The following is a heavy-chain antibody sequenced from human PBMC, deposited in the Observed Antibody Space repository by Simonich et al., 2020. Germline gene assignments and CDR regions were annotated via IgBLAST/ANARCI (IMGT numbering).Heavy chain of an antibody. D-gene: IGHD2-8*01. J-gene: IGHJ5*02. V-gene: IGHV1-8*03. CDR3: ARSRYCTNGVCYNWFDP. CDR1: GYTFTSYD. CDR2: MNPNRCKT. Sequence: QVQLVQSGAEVKKPGASVKVSCKASGYTFTSYDINWVRQATGQGLEGMGWMNPNRCKTGYAQNFQGRVTITRNTSISTAYMELSSLGSEDTAVYYCARSRYCTNGVCYNWFDPWGQGTLVTVSS.